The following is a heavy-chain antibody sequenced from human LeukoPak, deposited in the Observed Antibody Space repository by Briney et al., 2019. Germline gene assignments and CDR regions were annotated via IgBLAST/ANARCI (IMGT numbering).Heavy chain of an antibody. J-gene: IGHJ6*02. D-gene: IGHD2-21*02. CDR1: GFTFRNYG. CDR3: ARVHVELAYCGGDCYSYHYGMDV. V-gene: IGHV3-33*01. CDR2: IWYDGSNK. Sequence: GGSLRLSCAASGFTFRNYGMHWVRQAPGKGLEWVAVIWYDGSNKYYADSVKGRFTISRDNSKNTLYLQMNSLRAEDTAVYYCARVHVELAYCGGDCYSYHYGMDVWGQGTTVTVS.